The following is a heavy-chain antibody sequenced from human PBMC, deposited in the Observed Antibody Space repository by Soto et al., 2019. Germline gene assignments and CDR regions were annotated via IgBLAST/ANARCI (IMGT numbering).Heavy chain of an antibody. CDR3: ARHGILTGYYFDY. J-gene: IGHJ4*02. D-gene: IGHD3-9*01. V-gene: IGHV4-59*08. CDR2: IYYSGST. Sequence: SETLSLTCTVSGGSISSYYWSWIRQPPGKGLEWIGYIYYSGSTNYNPSLKSRVTISVDTSKNQFSLKRSSVTAADTAVYYCARHGILTGYYFDYWGQGTLVTVSS. CDR1: GGSISSYY.